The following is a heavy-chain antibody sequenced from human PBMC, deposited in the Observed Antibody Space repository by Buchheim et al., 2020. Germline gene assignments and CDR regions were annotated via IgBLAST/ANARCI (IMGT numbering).Heavy chain of an antibody. V-gene: IGHV3-33*01. J-gene: IGHJ3*02. Sequence: QVQLVESGGGVVQPGRSLRLSCAASGFTFSSYGMHWVRQAPGKGLEWVAVIWYDGSNKYYADSVKGRFTISRDNSKNTLYLQMNSLRAEDTAVYYCARDVVRYNWIFDAFDIWGQGT. CDR2: IWYDGSNK. D-gene: IGHD1-20*01. CDR3: ARDVVRYNWIFDAFDI. CDR1: GFTFSSYG.